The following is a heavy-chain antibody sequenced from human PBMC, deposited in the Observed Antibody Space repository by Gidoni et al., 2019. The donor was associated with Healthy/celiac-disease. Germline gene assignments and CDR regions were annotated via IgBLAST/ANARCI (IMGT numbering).Heavy chain of an antibody. J-gene: IGHJ4*02. V-gene: IGHV3-23*01. CDR3: AKSSRRAVAGTSTYFDY. Sequence: EVQLLESGGGLVQPGGSLRLSCAASGFTFRRYAMSWVRQAPGKGLEWVSAISGSGGSTYYADSVKGRFTISRDNSKNTLYLQMNSLRAEDTAVYYCAKSSRRAVAGTSTYFDYWGQGTLVTVSS. CDR2: ISGSGGST. CDR1: GFTFRRYA. D-gene: IGHD6-19*01.